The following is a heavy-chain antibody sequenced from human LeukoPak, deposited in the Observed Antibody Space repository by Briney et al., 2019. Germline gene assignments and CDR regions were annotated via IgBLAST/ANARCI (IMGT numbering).Heavy chain of an antibody. V-gene: IGHV3-30*02. CDR2: IWYDGSNK. D-gene: IGHD4-23*01. CDR1: GFTFSNYG. Sequence: GVSLRLSCAASGFTFSNYGIHWVRQAPGKGLEWVAFIWYDGSNKYYADSVKGRFTISRDNSKNTLYLQMNSLRAEDTAVYYCAKDSGGNQFSYYMDVWSKGTTVTVSS. J-gene: IGHJ6*03. CDR3: AKDSGGNQFSYYMDV.